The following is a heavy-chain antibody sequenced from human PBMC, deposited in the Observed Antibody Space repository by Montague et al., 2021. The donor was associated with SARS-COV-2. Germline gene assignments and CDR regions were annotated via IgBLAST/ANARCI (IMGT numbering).Heavy chain of an antibody. CDR3: ARGMIRGVTTPFDY. Sequence: SETLSLTCSVSSGSIISSGYYWGWLRPPTGKELEWIGNIYYSGTTYYTPSLQSRGTISVDTSKNHLSLRLSSVTAADTAVYFCARGMIRGVTTPFDYWGQGSQVTVSS. V-gene: IGHV4-39*02. J-gene: IGHJ4*02. D-gene: IGHD3-10*01. CDR2: IYYSGTT. CDR1: SGSIISSGYY.